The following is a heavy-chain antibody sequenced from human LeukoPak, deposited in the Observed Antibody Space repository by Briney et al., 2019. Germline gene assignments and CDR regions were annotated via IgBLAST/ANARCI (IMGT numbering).Heavy chain of an antibody. CDR1: GITFTNYA. V-gene: IGHV3-23*01. CDR2: ISGSGHNT. Sequence: GGPLRLSCAASGITFTNYAITWIRQAPGKGLEWVSTISGSGHNTYYADSVQGRFTISRDNSKNTLFLQMNSLRAEDTAVYYCAKDPNGDYVGAFDMWGQGTMVTVSS. J-gene: IGHJ3*02. D-gene: IGHD4-17*01. CDR3: AKDPNGDYVGAFDM.